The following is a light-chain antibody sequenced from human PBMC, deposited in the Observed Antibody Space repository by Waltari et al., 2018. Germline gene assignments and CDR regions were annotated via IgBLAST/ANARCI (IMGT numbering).Light chain of an antibody. CDR1: QSFSSS. J-gene: IGKJ2*03. V-gene: IGKV1-27*01. Sequence: DIKMTRSQSSRSASVGETVTITGGASQSFSSSLAWYQEKPGKAPKLLIYSASSLQSGVPSRFSGSKSGTDFTLTISSLQPEDIASYYCQQYYSHPYSFGQGTKVEIK. CDR3: QQYYSHPYS. CDR2: SAS.